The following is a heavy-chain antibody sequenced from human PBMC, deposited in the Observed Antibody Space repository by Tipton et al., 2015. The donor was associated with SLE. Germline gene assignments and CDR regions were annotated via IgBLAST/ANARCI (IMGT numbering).Heavy chain of an antibody. CDR1: GGSFSGYY. Sequence: LRLSCAVYGGSFSGYYWSWIRQPPGKGLEWIGEINHSGSTNYNPSLKSRVTISVDTSKNQFSLKLSSVTAADTAVYYCARDVGYCTNGVCPPFDYWGQGTLVTVSS. V-gene: IGHV4-34*01. D-gene: IGHD2-8*01. CDR2: INHSGST. CDR3: ARDVGYCTNGVCPPFDY. J-gene: IGHJ4*02.